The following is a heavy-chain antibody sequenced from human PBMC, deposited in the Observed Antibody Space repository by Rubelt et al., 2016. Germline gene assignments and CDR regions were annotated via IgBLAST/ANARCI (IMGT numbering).Heavy chain of an antibody. V-gene: IGHV4-39*07. CDR2: IYYSGST. Sequence: QLQLQESGPGLVKPSETLSLTCTVSGGSISSSTYYWGWIRQPPGKGLEWIGNIYYSGSTYYNPSLKNRVTISVDTSKNQFAMVLTSVTAADTAVYYCAGDPRYHGSGSPFDYWGQGTLVTVSS. D-gene: IGHD3-10*01. CDR1: GGSISSSTYY. CDR3: AGDPRYHGSGSPFDY. J-gene: IGHJ4*02.